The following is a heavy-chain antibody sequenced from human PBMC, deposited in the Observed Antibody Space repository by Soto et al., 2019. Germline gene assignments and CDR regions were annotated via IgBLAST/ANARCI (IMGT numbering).Heavy chain of an antibody. D-gene: IGHD2-8*01. Sequence: QVQLVQSGAEVKKPGASVKVSCKASGYSFTTYGISWVRQAPGQGLEWMGWIRTYNGDTKFAQKVQGRLTMTTDTSTTTAYMELRSLGSDDTAVYYGARTETWVGVFDYWGQGTLLTVSS. V-gene: IGHV1-18*01. J-gene: IGHJ4*02. CDR3: ARTETWVGVFDY. CDR1: GYSFTTYG. CDR2: IRTYNGDT.